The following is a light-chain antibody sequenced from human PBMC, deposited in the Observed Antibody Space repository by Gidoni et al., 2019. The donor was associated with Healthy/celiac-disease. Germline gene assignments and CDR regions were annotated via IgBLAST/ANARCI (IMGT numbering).Light chain of an antibody. J-gene: IGKJ1*01. CDR3: QQYRT. V-gene: IGKV3-20*01. Sequence: EIVLTQSPGTLSLSPGERATLSCRAMQSVSSSYLAWYQQKPGPAPRLLIYCASSRATGIPDRFSGSGSGTDFSLTISRLEPEVFAVYCCQQYRTFGQGTKVEIK. CDR1: QSVSSSY. CDR2: CAS.